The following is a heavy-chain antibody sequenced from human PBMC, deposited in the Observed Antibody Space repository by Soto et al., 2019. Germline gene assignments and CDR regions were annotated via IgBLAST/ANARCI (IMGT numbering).Heavy chain of an antibody. V-gene: IGHV3-33*01. CDR2: IWYDGSNK. CDR3: ARDFFTAMEAAGLDY. D-gene: IGHD5-18*01. CDR1: GFTFSSYG. J-gene: IGHJ4*02. Sequence: GGSLRLSCAASGFTFSSYGMHWVRQAPGKGLEWVAVIWYDGSNKYYADSVKGRFTISRDNSKNTLYLQMNSLRAEDTAVYYCARDFFTAMEAAGLDYWGQGTLVTVSS.